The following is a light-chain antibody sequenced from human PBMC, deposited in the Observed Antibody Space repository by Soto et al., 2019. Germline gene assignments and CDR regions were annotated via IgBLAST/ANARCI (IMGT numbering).Light chain of an antibody. V-gene: IGKV1-39*01. CDR3: QQTYNTPPIT. CDR2: GAS. J-gene: IGKJ5*01. Sequence: DVQMTQSPSSLSAFVGDTVTITCRASQNVNNYLNWYQHKPGEAXRLLIYGASNLHSGVPSRFSGSRSGTDFTFTISNLQTEDCATYFCQQTYNTPPITFGQGTRLEIK. CDR1: QNVNNY.